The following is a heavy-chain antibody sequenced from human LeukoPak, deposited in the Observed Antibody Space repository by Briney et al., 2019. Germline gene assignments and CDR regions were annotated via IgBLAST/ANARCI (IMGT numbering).Heavy chain of an antibody. CDR2: MNPNSGNT. CDR1: GYTFTSYD. Sequence: ASVKVSCKASGYTFTSYDLSWVRQATGQGLEWLGWMNPNSGNTGYAQKFQGRITMTRDTSISTAYMELSSLRSEDTAVYYCARSGSQWPPDYWGQGTLVTVSS. J-gene: IGHJ4*02. V-gene: IGHV1-8*01. CDR3: ARSGSQWPPDY. D-gene: IGHD6-19*01.